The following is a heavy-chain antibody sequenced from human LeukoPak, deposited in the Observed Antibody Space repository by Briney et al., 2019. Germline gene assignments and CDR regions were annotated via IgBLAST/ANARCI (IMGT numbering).Heavy chain of an antibody. J-gene: IGHJ4*02. CDR3: AAARITIFGVVIRSDY. CDR1: GFTFTSSA. CDR2: IVVGSGNT. D-gene: IGHD3-3*01. Sequence: GTSVKVSCKASGFTFTSSAVQWVRQARGQRLEWIGWIVVGSGNTNYAQKFQERVTITRDMSTSTAYMELSSLRSEDTAVYYCAAARITIFGVVIRSDYWGQGTLVTVSS. V-gene: IGHV1-58*01.